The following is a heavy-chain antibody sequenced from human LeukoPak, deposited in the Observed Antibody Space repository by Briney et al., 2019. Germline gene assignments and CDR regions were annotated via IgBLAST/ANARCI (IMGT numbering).Heavy chain of an antibody. Sequence: GGSLRLSCAASGFTFGSYAMSWVRQAPGKGLEWVSAISGSGGSTYYADSVKGRFTISRDNSKNTLYLQMNSLRAEDTAVYYCAKGDGIGTDIVVVPAAFDYWGQGTLVTVSS. J-gene: IGHJ4*02. CDR3: AKGDGIGTDIVVVPAAFDY. V-gene: IGHV3-23*01. CDR2: ISGSGGST. CDR1: GFTFGSYA. D-gene: IGHD2-2*01.